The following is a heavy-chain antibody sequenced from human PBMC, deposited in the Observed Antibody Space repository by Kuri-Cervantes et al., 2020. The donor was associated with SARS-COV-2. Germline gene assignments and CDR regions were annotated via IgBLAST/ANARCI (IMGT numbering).Heavy chain of an antibody. CDR1: GFTVSSNY. CDR3: ARDAISPEVGQQPEYYFDY. Sequence: GESLKISCAASGFTVSSNYMSWVRQAPGKGLEWVSVIYSGGSTGYADSVKGRFTISRDNAKNSLYLQMNSLRAEDTAVYYCARDAISPEVGQQPEYYFDYWGQGTLVTVSS. V-gene: IGHV3-66*01. CDR2: IYSGGST. D-gene: IGHD6-13*01. J-gene: IGHJ4*02.